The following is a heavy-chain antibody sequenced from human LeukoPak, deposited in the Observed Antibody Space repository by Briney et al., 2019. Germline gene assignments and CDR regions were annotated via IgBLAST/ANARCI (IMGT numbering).Heavy chain of an antibody. CDR3: AKAPHCPNDVCRYFDY. CDR1: GFTFTTYP. CDR2: ISASGGGT. V-gene: IGHV3-23*01. D-gene: IGHD2-8*01. Sequence: GGSLRLSCAASGFTFTTYPMSWVRQAPGKGLEWVSAISASGGGTYYADSVKGRFTISRDNSRSTVFLQMSILRAEDTAVYYCAKAPHCPNDVCRYFDYWGQGILVTVSS. J-gene: IGHJ4*02.